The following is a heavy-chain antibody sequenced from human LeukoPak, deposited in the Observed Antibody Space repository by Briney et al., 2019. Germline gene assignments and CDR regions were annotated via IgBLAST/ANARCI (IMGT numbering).Heavy chain of an antibody. D-gene: IGHD6-6*01. J-gene: IGHJ4*02. CDR3: ARGVYSSSQYYFDY. CDR1: GGSISSYY. CDR2: IYTSGST. Sequence: SETLSLTCTVSGGSISSYYWSWIRQPAGKGLEWIGRIYTSGSTNYNPSLKSRVTMSVDTSKNQFSLKLSSVTAADTAVHYCARGVYSSSQYYFDYWGQGTLVTVSS. V-gene: IGHV4-4*07.